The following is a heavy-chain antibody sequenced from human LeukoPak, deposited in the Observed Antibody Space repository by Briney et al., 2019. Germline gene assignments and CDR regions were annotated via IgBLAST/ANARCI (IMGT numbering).Heavy chain of an antibody. J-gene: IGHJ4*02. D-gene: IGHD3-10*01. V-gene: IGHV1-2*02. CDR1: GYTFTAYF. CDR3: ASRRSGINPGYFDF. CDR2: INPKSGGT. Sequence: ASVKVSCRASGYTFTAYFMHWVRQAPGQGPEWMGWINPKSGGTNYAQKFQGRVTMTRDTSTSTAYMELRRLRSDDAAVYYCASRRSGINPGYFDFWGQGTLVTVSS.